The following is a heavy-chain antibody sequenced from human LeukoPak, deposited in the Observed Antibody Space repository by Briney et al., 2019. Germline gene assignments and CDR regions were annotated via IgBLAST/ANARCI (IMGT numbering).Heavy chain of an antibody. Sequence: GGSLRLSCAASGFTFSNYAMNWVRQAPGKGLEWVSAISGSGGSTYYADSVKGRFTISRDNSKNTLYLQMNSLRAEDTAVYYCARDRRVVGATTRWFDPWGQGTLVTVSS. D-gene: IGHD1-26*01. CDR3: ARDRRVVGATTRWFDP. J-gene: IGHJ5*02. V-gene: IGHV3-23*01. CDR1: GFTFSNYA. CDR2: ISGSGGST.